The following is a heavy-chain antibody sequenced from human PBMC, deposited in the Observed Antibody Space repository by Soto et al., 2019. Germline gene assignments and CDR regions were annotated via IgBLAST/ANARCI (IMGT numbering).Heavy chain of an antibody. CDR2: ISVSGGET. J-gene: IGHJ6*03. CDR3: AKTMANTAGPYHYYYMDV. Sequence: EVQLLESGGDLVPPGGSLRLSCAASGFTFSSFVLRWVRQAPGKGLECVAGISVSGGETAYADSVQGRFTISRDNSKNTLYLQMNSLRAEDTAVYYCAKTMANTAGPYHYYYMDVWGKGTTVTVSS. CDR1: GFTFSSFV. D-gene: IGHD6-13*01. V-gene: IGHV3-23*01.